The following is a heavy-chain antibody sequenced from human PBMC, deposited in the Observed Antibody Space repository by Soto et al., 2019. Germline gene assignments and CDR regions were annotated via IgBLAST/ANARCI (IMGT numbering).Heavy chain of an antibody. D-gene: IGHD3-16*01. CDR3: ARDSGGLAHFDS. J-gene: IGHJ4*02. V-gene: IGHV4-59*01. Sequence: SETLSLTCSISGGSISNYFWTWIRQPPGKGLEWIGYVYYSGRTNHNPSLRSRVTISVDTSKNQFSLKLNSVTAADTAVYYCARDSGGLAHFDSWGRGTLVTVSS. CDR1: GGSISNYF. CDR2: VYYSGRT.